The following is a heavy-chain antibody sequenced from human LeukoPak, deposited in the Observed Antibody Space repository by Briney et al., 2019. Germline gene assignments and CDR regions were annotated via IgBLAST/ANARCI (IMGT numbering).Heavy chain of an antibody. CDR1: GFSFRSYG. Sequence: GGSLRLSCAASGFSFRSYGMHWVRQAPGKGLEWVAIIWHDGSRQEYADSVKGRFIVSSDNSRDTLDLQMSSLTAEDTAVYYCVKDGYCSGGSCYWPYFDSWGQGALVTVSS. CDR2: IWHDGSRQ. V-gene: IGHV3-33*06. J-gene: IGHJ4*02. CDR3: VKDGYCSGGSCYWPYFDS. D-gene: IGHD2-15*01.